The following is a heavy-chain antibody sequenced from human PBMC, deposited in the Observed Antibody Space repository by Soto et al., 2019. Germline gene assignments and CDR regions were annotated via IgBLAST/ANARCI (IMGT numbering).Heavy chain of an antibody. Sequence: ASVKVSCKASGYTFTSYGISWGRKAPGQGLEWMGWISAYNGNTNYAQKLQGRVTMTTDTSTSTAYMELRSLRSDDTAVYYCARGGDYGGNSDGYWFDPWGQGTLVTVSS. D-gene: IGHD4-17*01. CDR2: ISAYNGNT. CDR1: GYTFTSYG. CDR3: ARGGDYGGNSDGYWFDP. V-gene: IGHV1-18*01. J-gene: IGHJ5*02.